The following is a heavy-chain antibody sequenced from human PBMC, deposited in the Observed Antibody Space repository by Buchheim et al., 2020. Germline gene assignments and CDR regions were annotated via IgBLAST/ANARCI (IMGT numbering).Heavy chain of an antibody. CDR3: VREKGVAGTFWFDP. CDR2: INSDGSST. V-gene: IGHV3-74*03. J-gene: IGHJ5*02. D-gene: IGHD6-19*01. Sequence: EVQLVESGGGLAQPGGSLRLSCVASGFTLSNDWMHWVRQAPGKGLVWVSRINSDGSSTKYADSVKGRFTLSRDNAKNTLYLDMKSLRAEDTAIYYCVREKGVAGTFWFDPWGQGAL. CDR1: GFTLSNDW.